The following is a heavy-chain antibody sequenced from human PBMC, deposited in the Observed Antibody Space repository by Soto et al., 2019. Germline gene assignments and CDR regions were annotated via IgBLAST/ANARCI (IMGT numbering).Heavy chain of an antibody. J-gene: IGHJ4*02. V-gene: IGHV1-3*01. Sequence: QVQLVQSGAEVKKPGASVKVSCKASGYTFTSYAMHWVRQAPVQRLEWMGWINAGNGNTKYSQKFQGRVTITRDTSASTAYMGLSSLRSEDTAVYYCARDDYGDISFDYWGQGTLVTVSS. CDR3: ARDDYGDISFDY. CDR1: GYTFTSYA. CDR2: INAGNGNT. D-gene: IGHD4-17*01.